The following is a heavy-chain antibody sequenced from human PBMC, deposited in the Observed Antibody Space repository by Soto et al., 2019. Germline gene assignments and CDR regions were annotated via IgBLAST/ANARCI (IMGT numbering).Heavy chain of an antibody. Sequence: GESLKISCTGSGYRFTSYWIGWVRQMPGKGLEWMGIIYPGDSDTRYRPSFQGQVTISADKSISSAYLQWSSLRASDTAMYYCARGGVSTRTFDYWGQGTPVTVSS. CDR1: GYRFTSYW. CDR3: ARGGVSTRTFDY. CDR2: IYPGDSDT. J-gene: IGHJ4*02. V-gene: IGHV5-51*01. D-gene: IGHD3-3*01.